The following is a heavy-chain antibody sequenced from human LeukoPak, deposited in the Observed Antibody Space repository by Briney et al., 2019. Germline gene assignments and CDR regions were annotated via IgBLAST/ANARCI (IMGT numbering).Heavy chain of an antibody. V-gene: IGHV1-2*02. J-gene: IGHJ4*02. D-gene: IGHD2/OR15-2a*01. CDR3: ARESRRMHFDY. CDR1: GYTFTGYY. CDR2: INPNRGDT. Sequence: ASVKVSCKASGYTFTGYYMHWVRQAPGQGLEWMGGINPNRGDTNYAQRFQGRVTMTRDTSISTASMDLSGLRCDDTAVYFCARESRRMHFDYWGQGTLVTVSS.